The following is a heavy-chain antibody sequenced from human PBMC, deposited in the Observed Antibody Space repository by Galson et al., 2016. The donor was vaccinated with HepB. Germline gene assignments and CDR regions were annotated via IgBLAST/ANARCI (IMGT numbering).Heavy chain of an antibody. J-gene: IGHJ6*03. CDR2: IYTDGST. D-gene: IGHD6-13*01. CDR3: ARVPYSSSRLFLSRVNAYYYYMDV. CDR1: GFTVSSNY. V-gene: IGHV3-53*01. Sequence: SLRLSCAASGFTVSSNYMSWVRQAPGKGLEWVSVIYTDGSTYYADSVKGRFTISRDNSKNTLYLQMSSLRAGDTPVYYCARVPYSSSRLFLSRVNAYYYYMDVWGKGTTVTVPS.